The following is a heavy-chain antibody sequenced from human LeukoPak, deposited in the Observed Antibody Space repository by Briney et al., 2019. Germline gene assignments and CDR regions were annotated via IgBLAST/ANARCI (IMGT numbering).Heavy chain of an antibody. D-gene: IGHD6-19*01. J-gene: IGHJ4*02. CDR1: GYTFTTYW. CDR3: ARQAGYSTAWYDFDY. V-gene: IGHV5-51*01. Sequence: ESLKISCEGSGYTFTTYWIAWVRQMPGKGLEWMGIIYPDDSDTRYSPSFQGQVTISADKSISTAYLQWSSLKASDTAMYYCARQAGYSTAWYDFDYWGQGTLVTVSS. CDR2: IYPDDSDT.